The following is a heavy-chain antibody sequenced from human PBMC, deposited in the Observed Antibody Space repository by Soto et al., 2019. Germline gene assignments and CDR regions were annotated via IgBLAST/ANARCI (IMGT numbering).Heavy chain of an antibody. CDR2: ISAYNGNT. J-gene: IGHJ6*03. CDR3: ARLRARVYAPYYYYYYMDF. CDR1: GYTFTSYG. D-gene: IGHD2-8*01. Sequence: ASVKVSCKASGYTFTSYGISWVRQAPGQGLEWMGWISAYNGNTNYAQKLQGRVTMTTDTSTSTAYMELRSLRSDDTAVYYCARLRARVYAPYYYYYYMDFWGKGTTVTVSS. V-gene: IGHV1-18*01.